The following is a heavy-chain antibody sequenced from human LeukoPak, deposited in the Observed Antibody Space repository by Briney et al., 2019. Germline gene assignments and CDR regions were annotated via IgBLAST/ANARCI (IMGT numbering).Heavy chain of an antibody. CDR3: AKDVLFGSGTNSLYNWFDP. Sequence: GGSLRLSCAASGFTFNNYGMHWVRQAPGKGLEWVAVISYDEGNKFYADSVKGRFTISRDNPKSTLYLQMNSLRVEDTAVYYCAKDVLFGSGTNSLYNWFDPWGQGTLVTVSS. V-gene: IGHV3-30*18. J-gene: IGHJ5*02. CDR1: GFTFNNYG. CDR2: ISYDEGNK. D-gene: IGHD3-10*01.